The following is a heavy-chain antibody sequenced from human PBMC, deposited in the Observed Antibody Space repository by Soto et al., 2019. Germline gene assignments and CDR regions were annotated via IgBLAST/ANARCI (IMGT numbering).Heavy chain of an antibody. V-gene: IGHV5-51*01. CDR1: GYNFSNKW. Sequence: EAQLVQSGAEVKKPGESLKISCKGSGYNFSNKWLGWVRQMPGKGLEWMGVIFPGDSDTTYSPAFQGQVTISVDKSINTAFLQWSSLKVSDTALYFCARRDRSGWFDGFDVWGQGTMVTVSS. CDR3: ARRDRSGWFDGFDV. CDR2: IFPGDSDT. J-gene: IGHJ3*01. D-gene: IGHD6-19*01.